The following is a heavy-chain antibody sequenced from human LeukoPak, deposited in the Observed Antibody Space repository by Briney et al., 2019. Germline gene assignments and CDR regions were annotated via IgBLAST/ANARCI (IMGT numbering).Heavy chain of an antibody. CDR2: INSNGGST. D-gene: IGHD3-9*01. CDR3: LKDLYFEWLPRGAFYI. CDR1: GFTFSSYA. V-gene: IGHV3-64D*06. Sequence: PGGSLRLSCSASGFTFSSYAMHWVRQAPGKGLEYVSTINSNGGSTYYADSVKGRFTISRDNSKNTLYLQMSSLRAEDTAVYYCLKDLYFEWLPRGAFYIWGQGTMVTVSS. J-gene: IGHJ3*02.